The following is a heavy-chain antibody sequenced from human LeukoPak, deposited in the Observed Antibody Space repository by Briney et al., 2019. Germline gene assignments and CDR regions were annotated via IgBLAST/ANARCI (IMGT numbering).Heavy chain of an antibody. CDR2: INHSGST. CDR3: ARNRGIQYYYYYYMDV. CDR1: GGSFSGYF. D-gene: IGHD1-14*01. V-gene: IGHV4-34*01. J-gene: IGHJ6*03. Sequence: PSETLSLTCAVYGGSFSGYFWSWIRQPPGKGLEWIGEINHSGSTNYNPSLKSRVTISVDTSKNQYSLKLSSVTAADTAVYYCARNRGIQYYYYYYMDVWGKGTTVTVSS.